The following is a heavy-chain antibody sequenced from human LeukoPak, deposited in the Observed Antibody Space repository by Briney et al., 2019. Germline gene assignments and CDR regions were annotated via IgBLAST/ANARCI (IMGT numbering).Heavy chain of an antibody. J-gene: IGHJ6*03. CDR3: ARGSGLLRDYYYMDV. V-gene: IGHV3-20*04. CDR1: GFTFSSYW. CDR2: INWNGGST. D-gene: IGHD3-22*01. Sequence: GGSLRLSCAASGFTFSSYWMHWVRHAPGKGLEWVSGINWNGGSTGYADSVKGRFTISRDNAKNSLYLQMNSLRAEDTAVYYCARGSGLLRDYYYMDVWGKGTTVTVSS.